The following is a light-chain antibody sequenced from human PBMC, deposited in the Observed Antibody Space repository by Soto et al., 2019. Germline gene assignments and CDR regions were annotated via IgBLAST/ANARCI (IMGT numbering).Light chain of an antibody. V-gene: IGLV1-40*01. CDR1: SSNIGADYD. CDR3: QSYDSSLSGAV. CDR2: GNS. Sequence: QLVLTQPPSVSGAPGQRVAISCTGNSSNIGADYDVHWYQQLPGTAPKLLIHGNSNRPSGVPDRFSGSKSGTSASLAITGLQAEDEADYYCQSYDSSLSGAVFGGGTQLTVL. J-gene: IGLJ7*01.